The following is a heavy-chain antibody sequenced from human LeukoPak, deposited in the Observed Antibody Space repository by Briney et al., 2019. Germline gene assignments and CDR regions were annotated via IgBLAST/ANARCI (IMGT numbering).Heavy chain of an antibody. CDR2: ISVGAEYI. V-gene: IGHV3-21*04. CDR1: GFTFSTYV. CDR3: ARGSYGPYYFDY. Sequence: PGGSLRLSCAASGFTFSTYVMKWFRQAPGKGLEWVSTISVGAEYIFYADSVKGRFTISRDNAKNSLYLQMNSLRAEDTAVYYCARGSYGPYYFDYWGQGTLVTVSS. D-gene: IGHD5-18*01. J-gene: IGHJ4*02.